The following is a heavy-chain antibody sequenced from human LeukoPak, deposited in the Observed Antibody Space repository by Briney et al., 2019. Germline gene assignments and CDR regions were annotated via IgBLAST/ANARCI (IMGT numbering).Heavy chain of an antibody. CDR2: IYQSETA. V-gene: IGHV4-38-2*02. D-gene: IGHD3-16*02. J-gene: IGHJ3*02. CDR3: ARHSMKDYDYIWGSCRPDAFDI. CDR1: GYSISSGYF. Sequence: QTSETLSLACTVSGYSISSGYFWGWMRQPPGRGLEWIGSIYQSETAHYNPSLKSRVTISVDTSKNQFSLKLSSVTAADTAVYYCARHSMKDYDYIWGSCRPDAFDIWGQGTMVTVSS.